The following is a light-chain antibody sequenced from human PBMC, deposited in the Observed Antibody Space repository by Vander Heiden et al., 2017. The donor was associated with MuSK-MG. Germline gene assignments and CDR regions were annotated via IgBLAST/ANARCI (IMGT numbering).Light chain of an antibody. V-gene: IGKV3-15*01. Sequence: EIVMTQSPATLSVSPGERATLSCRASQSVSSNLAWYQQKPGQAPRLLIYGASTRATGIQARFSGSGSGTEFTLTISSLQSEDFAVYYCQQYNNLPPMYTFGQGTKLEIK. CDR1: QSVSSN. CDR2: GAS. J-gene: IGKJ2*01. CDR3: QQYNNLPPMYT.